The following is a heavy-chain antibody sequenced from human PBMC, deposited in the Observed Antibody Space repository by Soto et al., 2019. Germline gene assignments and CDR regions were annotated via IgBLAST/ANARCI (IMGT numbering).Heavy chain of an antibody. V-gene: IGHV3-9*01. CDR1: RFTFSDYY. Sequence: SLRLSCTASRFTFSDYYMNWIRQAPGKGLEWVSGISWNTGSIGYADSVKGRFTISRDNIKDSLYLQMNSLRAEDTALYYCTRVSYGGYQYGMDAWGQGTAVTVSS. J-gene: IGHJ6*02. CDR2: ISWNTGSI. D-gene: IGHD2-15*01. CDR3: TRVSYGGYQYGMDA.